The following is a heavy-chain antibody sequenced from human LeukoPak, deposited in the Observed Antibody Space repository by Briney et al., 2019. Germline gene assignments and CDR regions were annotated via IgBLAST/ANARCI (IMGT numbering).Heavy chain of an antibody. J-gene: IGHJ4*02. Sequence: PSETLSLTCTVSGGSISSYYWSWIRQPPGKGLEWIGYIYYSGSTEYNPSLTSRVTISLDTSKNQFSLKLSSVTAADTAVYYCARRRGDFWSDYYALDSWGQGTLVTISS. V-gene: IGHV4-59*08. CDR2: IYYSGST. CDR3: ARRRGDFWSDYYALDS. D-gene: IGHD3-3*01. CDR1: GGSISSYY.